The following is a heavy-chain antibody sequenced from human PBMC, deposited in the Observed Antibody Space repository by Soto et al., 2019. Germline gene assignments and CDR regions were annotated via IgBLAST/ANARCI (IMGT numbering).Heavy chain of an antibody. J-gene: IGHJ2*01. CDR1: GASVNSGDYY. V-gene: IGHV4-30-4*01. CDR3: VATGSTDDF. CDR2: IFYTGYT. D-gene: IGHD2-21*02. Sequence: VQLQGSGPGLLKPSQTLSLTCAVSGASVNSGDYYWSFIRQAPGKGLEWLAYIFYTGYTYVNPSLKSRGSISLNTSRNQVSLTLTSVTEADTAMYFCVATGSTDDFWGRGTLVSVSS.